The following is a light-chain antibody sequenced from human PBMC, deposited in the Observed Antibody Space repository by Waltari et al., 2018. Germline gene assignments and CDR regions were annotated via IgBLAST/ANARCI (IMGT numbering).Light chain of an antibody. J-gene: IGKJ1*01. CDR2: AAS. V-gene: IGKV1-39*01. Sequence: DIQMTQSPSSLSASVGDRVTITCRASQSIRSYLNWYQQKPGKAPKLLLYAASSLQSGVPSRCSGSGSGADFTLTISMRQAEDFATYYWQQSYSTPRTFGQGTKVEIK. CDR3: QQSYSTPRT. CDR1: QSIRSY.